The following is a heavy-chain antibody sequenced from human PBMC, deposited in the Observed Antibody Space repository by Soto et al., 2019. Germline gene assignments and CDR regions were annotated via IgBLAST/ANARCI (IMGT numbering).Heavy chain of an antibody. D-gene: IGHD6-19*01. Sequence: GGSLRLSCTASGVTFGDYAMSWFRQAPGKGLEWVGFIRSKAYGGTTEYAASVKGRFTISRDDSKSIAYLQMNSLKTEDTAVYYCTRAPFRVGRIAVAVPFDYWGQGTLVTVSS. CDR2: IRSKAYGGTT. V-gene: IGHV3-49*03. CDR3: TRAPFRVGRIAVAVPFDY. CDR1: GVTFGDYA. J-gene: IGHJ4*02.